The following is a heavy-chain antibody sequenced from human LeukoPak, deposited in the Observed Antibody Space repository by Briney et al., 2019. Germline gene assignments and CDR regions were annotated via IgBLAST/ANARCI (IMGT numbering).Heavy chain of an antibody. V-gene: IGHV4-59*01. CDR1: GGSISTYY. CDR2: IYYTGST. Sequence: SETLSLTCTVSGGSISTYYWSWIRQPPGKRLEWIGYIYYTGSTNYNPSLKSRVTISIDTSKNQFSLKLNSVTAADTAVYYCARAEGAVLRYFDWLWEKGAFDIWGQGTMVTVSS. CDR3: ARAEGAVLRYFDWLWEKGAFDI. D-gene: IGHD3-9*01. J-gene: IGHJ3*02.